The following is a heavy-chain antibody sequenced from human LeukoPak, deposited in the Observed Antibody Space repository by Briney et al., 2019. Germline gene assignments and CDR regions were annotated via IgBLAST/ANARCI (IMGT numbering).Heavy chain of an antibody. Sequence: PGGSLRLSCAASGFTFDDYAMHWVRQAPGKGLEWVSGISWNSGRIGYADSVKGRFTISRDNAKNSLYLQMNSLRAEDTALYYCAKGGWLYFGSRDGYNYAQFDYWGQGTLVTVSS. J-gene: IGHJ4*02. CDR1: GFTFDDYA. V-gene: IGHV3-9*01. CDR2: ISWNSGRI. D-gene: IGHD5-24*01. CDR3: AKGGWLYFGSRDGYNYAQFDY.